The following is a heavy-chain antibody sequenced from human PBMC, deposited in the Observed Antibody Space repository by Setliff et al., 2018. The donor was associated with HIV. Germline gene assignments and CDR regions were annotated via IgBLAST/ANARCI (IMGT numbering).Heavy chain of an antibody. CDR3: ARYRPNHPQNAFDI. Sequence: SVKVSCKVSGYTLSELSMHWVRQAPGEGLEWMGGFDPEDGETIYAEKFQGRVTMTEDTATETAYMELSSLRSEDTAVYYCARYRPNHPQNAFDIWGQGTMVTVSS. CDR1: GYTLSELS. D-gene: IGHD5-12*01. J-gene: IGHJ3*02. CDR2: FDPEDGET. V-gene: IGHV1-24*01.